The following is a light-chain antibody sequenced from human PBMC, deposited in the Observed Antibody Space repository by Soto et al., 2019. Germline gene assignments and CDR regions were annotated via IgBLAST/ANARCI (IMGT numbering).Light chain of an antibody. J-gene: IGKJ5*01. CDR1: QHASQT. V-gene: IGKV3-15*01. CDR2: GAS. CDR3: QQYSNWPLT. Sequence: EIVLTQSPGTLSLSPGERVTLSCRASQHASQTLAWYQQKPGQAPRLLIYGASTRATGTPARFSGSGSGREFTLTISSLQSEDSAVYYCQQYSNWPLTFGQGTRLEI.